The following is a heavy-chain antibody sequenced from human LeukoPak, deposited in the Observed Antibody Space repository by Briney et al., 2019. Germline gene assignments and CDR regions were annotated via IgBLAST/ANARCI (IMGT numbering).Heavy chain of an antibody. J-gene: IGHJ4*02. D-gene: IGHD2-2*02. CDR2: ISGSGGST. CDR1: GFTFSSYA. Sequence: GGSLRLSCAASGFTFSSYAMHWVRQAPGKGLEWVSAISGSGGSTYYADSVKGRFTISRDNSKNTLYLQMNSLRAEDTAVYYCAKIPGAYCSSTSCYTMTGWGQGTLVTVSS. CDR3: AKIPGAYCSSTSCYTMTG. V-gene: IGHV3-23*01.